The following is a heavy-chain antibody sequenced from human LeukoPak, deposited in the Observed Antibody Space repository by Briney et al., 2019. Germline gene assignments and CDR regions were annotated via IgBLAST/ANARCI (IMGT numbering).Heavy chain of an antibody. CDR3: ASNVLRYFER. CDR1: GGSISSYY. V-gene: IGHV4-59*12. J-gene: IGHJ4*02. D-gene: IGHD3-9*01. Sequence: PSETLSLTCTVSGGSISSYYWSWIRQPPGKGLEWIGYIYYSGSTNYNPSLKSRVTMSVGTSKNQFSLKLSSVTAADTAVYYCASNVLRYFERWGQGTLVTVSS. CDR2: IYYSGST.